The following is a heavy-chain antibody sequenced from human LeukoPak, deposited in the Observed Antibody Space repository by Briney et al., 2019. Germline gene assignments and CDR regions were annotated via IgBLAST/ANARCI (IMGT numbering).Heavy chain of an antibody. CDR1: GFTFSSYG. J-gene: IGHJ4*02. CDR2: ISYDGSNK. D-gene: IGHD6-19*01. Sequence: PGGSLRLSCAASGFTFSSYGMHWVRQAPGKGLEWVAVISYDGSNKYYADSVKGRFTISRDNSKNTLYLQMNSLRAEDTAVYYCASSSGWYFDYWGQGTLVTVSS. V-gene: IGHV3-30*03. CDR3: ASSSGWYFDY.